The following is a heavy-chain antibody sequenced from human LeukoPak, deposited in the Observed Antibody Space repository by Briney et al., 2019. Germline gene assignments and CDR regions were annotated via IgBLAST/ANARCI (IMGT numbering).Heavy chain of an antibody. Sequence: SETLSLTCTVSGGSISNDYWSWIRQPPGKGLECIGYIYYTGSTNYNPSLKSRVTISVDTSKNQLSLKLSSVTAADSAVYYCAKGKQQLVRVPFDYWGQGTLVTVSS. CDR2: IYYTGST. V-gene: IGHV4-59*01. CDR1: GGSISNDY. J-gene: IGHJ4*02. CDR3: AKGKQQLVRVPFDY. D-gene: IGHD6-13*01.